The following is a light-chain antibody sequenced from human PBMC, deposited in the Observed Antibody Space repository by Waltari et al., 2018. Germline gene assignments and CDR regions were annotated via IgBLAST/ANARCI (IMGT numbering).Light chain of an antibody. CDR2: KDS. J-gene: IGLJ3*02. V-gene: IGLV3-25*03. CDR1: ALPKQY. CDR3: QSADSSGTYEV. Sequence: SYELTQPPSVSVSPGQTARITCSGDALPKQYAYWYQQKPGQAPVLVIYKDSERPSGNPDRFSGSSSGTTVTLTISGVQAEDEADYYCQSADSSGTYEVFGGGTKLTVL.